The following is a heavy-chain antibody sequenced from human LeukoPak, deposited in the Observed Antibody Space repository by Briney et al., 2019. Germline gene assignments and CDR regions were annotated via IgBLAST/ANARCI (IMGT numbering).Heavy chain of an antibody. D-gene: IGHD3-9*01. CDR2: VCSSGST. V-gene: IGHV4-4*07. CDR3: ARASKIYDILTGYYYYFDY. CDR1: GGPINTHY. J-gene: IGHJ4*02. Sequence: SETLSLTCTVSGGPINTHYWSWIRQPAGKGLEWIGRVCSSGSTNYNPSLKSRVTMSVDTSKNQFSLKLSSVTAADTAVYYCARASKIYDILTGYYYYFDYWGQGTLVTVP.